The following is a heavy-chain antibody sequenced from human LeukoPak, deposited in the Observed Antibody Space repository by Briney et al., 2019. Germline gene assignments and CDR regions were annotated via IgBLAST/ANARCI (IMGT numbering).Heavy chain of an antibody. V-gene: IGHV3-66*01. CDR1: GFTVSSNY. CDR2: IYSGGST. Sequence: GGSLRLSCAASGFTVSSNYMSWVRQAPGKGLEWVSVIYSGGSTYYADSVKGRFTISRDNSKNTLYLQMNSLRAEDTAVYYCARGHTESVYDYGNWFNPWGQGTLVTVSS. D-gene: IGHD5/OR15-5a*01. J-gene: IGHJ5*02. CDR3: ARGHTESVYDYGNWFNP.